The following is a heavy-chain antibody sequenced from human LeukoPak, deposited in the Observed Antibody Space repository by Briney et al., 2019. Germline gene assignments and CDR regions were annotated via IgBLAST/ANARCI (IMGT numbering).Heavy chain of an antibody. CDR2: VYRSGST. CDR1: GYPLIRGYY. J-gene: IGHJ4*02. Sequence: SETLSLTCGVSGYPLIRGYYWGWIRQPPGKGLEWIGGVYRSGSTYYNPCLKSRVTISVDTSKNQFSLKLSSVTAADTAVYYCARLRGENYDSSGYLDYWGQGILVTVSS. D-gene: IGHD3-22*01. V-gene: IGHV4-38-2*01. CDR3: ARLRGENYDSSGYLDY.